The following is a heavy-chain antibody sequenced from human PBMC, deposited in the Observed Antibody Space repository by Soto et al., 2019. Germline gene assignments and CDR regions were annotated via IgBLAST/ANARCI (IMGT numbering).Heavy chain of an antibody. CDR3: ARVDRYCSGGSCYGDY. V-gene: IGHV3-21*01. D-gene: IGHD2-15*01. Sequence: EVQLVESGGGLVKPGGSLRLSCAASGFTFSSYSMNWVCQAPGKGLEWVSSISSSSSYIYYADSVKGRFTISRDNAKNSLYLQMNSLRAEDTAVYYCARVDRYCSGGSCYGDYWGQGTLVTVSS. CDR2: ISSSSSYI. CDR1: GFTFSSYS. J-gene: IGHJ4*02.